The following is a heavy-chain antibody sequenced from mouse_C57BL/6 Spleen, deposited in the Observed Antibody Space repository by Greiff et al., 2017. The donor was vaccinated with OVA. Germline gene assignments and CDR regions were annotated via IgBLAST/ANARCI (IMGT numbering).Heavy chain of an antibody. J-gene: IGHJ2*01. Sequence: QVQLQQPGAELVRPGSSVKLSCKASGYTFTSYWMHWVKQRPIQGLEWIGNIDPSDSETHYNQKFKGKSTLTVDKSSSTAYMQLSSLTSEDSAVYYWARRRNYSGSSHYFDYWGQGTTLTVSS. D-gene: IGHD1-1*01. V-gene: IGHV1-52*01. CDR1: GYTFTSYW. CDR3: ARRRNYSGSSHYFDY. CDR2: IDPSDSET.